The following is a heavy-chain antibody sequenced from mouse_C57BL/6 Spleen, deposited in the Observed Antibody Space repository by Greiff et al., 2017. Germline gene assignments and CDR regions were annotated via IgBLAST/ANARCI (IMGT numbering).Heavy chain of an antibody. Sequence: QVQLQQSGPELVKPGASVKISCKASGYAFSSSWMNWVKQRPGKGLEWIGRIYPGDGDTNYNGKFKGKATLTADKSSSTAYMQLSSLTSEDSAVDFCAGDYYGSSYYAMDYWGQGTSVTVSS. J-gene: IGHJ4*01. CDR3: AGDYYGSSYYAMDY. V-gene: IGHV1-82*01. CDR1: GYAFSSSW. D-gene: IGHD1-1*01. CDR2: IYPGDGDT.